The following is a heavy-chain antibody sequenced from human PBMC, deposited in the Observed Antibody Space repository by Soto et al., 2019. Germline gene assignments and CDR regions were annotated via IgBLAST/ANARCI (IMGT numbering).Heavy chain of an antibody. J-gene: IGHJ4*02. D-gene: IGHD3-22*01. CDR3: ARQIYDSDTGPNFQYYFDS. Sequence: PVESLSISCKGSGNSFAGYWITWVRQKPGKGLEWMGRIDPSDSQTYYSPSFRGHVTISATKSITTVFLQWSSLRASDTAMYYCARQIYDSDTGPNFQYYFDSWGQGTTVTVSS. V-gene: IGHV5-10-1*01. CDR2: IDPSDSQT. CDR1: GNSFAGYW.